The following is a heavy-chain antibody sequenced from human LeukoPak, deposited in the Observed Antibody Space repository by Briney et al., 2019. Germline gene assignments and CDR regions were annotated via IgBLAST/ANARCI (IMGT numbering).Heavy chain of an antibody. V-gene: IGHV1-8*01. CDR1: GYTFTSYD. D-gene: IGHD3-22*01. CDR3: ARGRAYYYDSSGLAPDY. J-gene: IGHJ4*02. CDR2: MNPNSGNT. Sequence: ASVKVSCKASGYTFTSYDINWVRQATGQGLEWMGWMNPNSGNTGYAQKFQGRVTMTRNTSISTAYMELSSLRSEDTAVYNCARGRAYYYDSSGLAPDYWGQGTLVTVSS.